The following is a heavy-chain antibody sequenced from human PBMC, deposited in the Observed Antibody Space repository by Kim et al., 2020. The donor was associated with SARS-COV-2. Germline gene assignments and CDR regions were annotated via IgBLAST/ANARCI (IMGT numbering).Heavy chain of an antibody. CDR2: INHSGST. D-gene: IGHD2-15*01. V-gene: IGHV4-34*01. CDR3: ARGGFCSGGSCYLKEYYFDY. CDR1: GGSFRGYY. J-gene: IGHJ4*02. Sequence: SETLSLTCAVYGGSFRGYYWRWIRQPPGKGLEWIGEINHSGSTNNNPSLKSRVTISVDTSKNQFSLKLSSVTAADTAVYYCARGGFCSGGSCYLKEYYFDYWGQGTLVTVSS.